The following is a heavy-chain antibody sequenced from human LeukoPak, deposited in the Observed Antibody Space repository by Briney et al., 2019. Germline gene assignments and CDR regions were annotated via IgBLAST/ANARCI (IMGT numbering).Heavy chain of an antibody. V-gene: IGHV4-59*01. CDR1: GGSISSYY. D-gene: IGHD3-16*02. Sequence: SETLSLTCTVSGGSISSYYWSWIRQPPGKGLEWIGYIYYSGSTNYNPSLKSRVTISVDTSKNQFSLKLSSVTAADTGVYFCAREEEEDYVWGSYRLLTYWGQGTLVTVSS. CDR3: AREEEEDYVWGSYRLLTY. CDR2: IYYSGST. J-gene: IGHJ4*02.